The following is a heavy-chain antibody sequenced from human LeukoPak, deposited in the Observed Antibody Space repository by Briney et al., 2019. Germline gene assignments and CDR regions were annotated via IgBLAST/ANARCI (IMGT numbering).Heavy chain of an antibody. CDR2: INHSGST. D-gene: IGHD5-24*01. Sequence: PSETLSLTCAVYGGSFSGYYWSWIRQPPGKGLEWIGEINHSGSTNYNPSLKSRVTISVDTSKNQFSLKLSSVTAADTAVYYCARAVGDGYTNRWDFDYWGQGTLVTVSS. CDR1: GGSFSGYY. V-gene: IGHV4-34*01. J-gene: IGHJ4*02. CDR3: ARAVGDGYTNRWDFDY.